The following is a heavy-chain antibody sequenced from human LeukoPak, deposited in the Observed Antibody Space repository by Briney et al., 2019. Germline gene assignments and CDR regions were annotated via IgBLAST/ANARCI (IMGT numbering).Heavy chain of an antibody. CDR3: AKGRNSGSYFGIDP. J-gene: IGHJ5*02. Sequence: PGGSLRLSCAASGFTFSDHAMSWVRQAPGKGLEWVSGIGSSGVNTDYATSVKGRFTISRDNTKSTLHLLMNSLRVEDTATYYCAKGRNSGSYFGIDPWGQGTPVSVSS. V-gene: IGHV3-23*01. D-gene: IGHD3-10*01. CDR2: IGSSGVNT. CDR1: GFTFSDHA.